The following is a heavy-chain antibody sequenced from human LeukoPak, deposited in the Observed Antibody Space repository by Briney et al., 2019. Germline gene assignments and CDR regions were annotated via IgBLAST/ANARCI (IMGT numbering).Heavy chain of an antibody. CDR2: IYYSGST. V-gene: IGHV4-30-4*08. D-gene: IGHD2-2*01. Sequence: SETLSLTCTVSGGSISSGDYYWSWIRQPPGKGLEWIGYIYYSGSTYYNPSLKSRVTISVDTSKNQFSLKLSSVTAADTAVYYCARGPEEGSRRYCSSTSCYPFDYWGQGTLVTVSS. CDR3: ARGPEEGSRRYCSSTSCYPFDY. J-gene: IGHJ4*02. CDR1: GGSISSGDYY.